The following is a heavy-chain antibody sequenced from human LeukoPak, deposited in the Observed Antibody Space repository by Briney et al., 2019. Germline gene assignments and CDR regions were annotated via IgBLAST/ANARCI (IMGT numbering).Heavy chain of an antibody. V-gene: IGHV3-23*01. CDR2: ISGSSGST. J-gene: IGHJ4*02. D-gene: IGHD2-15*01. CDR1: GFTFSSYA. CDR3: EKGLTLPFNYSDY. Sequence: PGGSLRLSCAASGFTFSSYAMSWVRQAPGKGLEWVSAISGSSGSTYYADSVKGRFTISRDNSKNTLYLHMNSLRAEDTAVYYCEKGLTLPFNYSDYGRQGTLVTAS.